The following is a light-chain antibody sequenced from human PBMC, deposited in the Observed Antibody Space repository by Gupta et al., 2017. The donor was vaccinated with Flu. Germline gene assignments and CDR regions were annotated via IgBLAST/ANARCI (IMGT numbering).Light chain of an antibody. CDR3: QRPET. J-gene: IGKJ1*01. Sequence: EIVLTQSPGTLSLSPGERATLSCRASQSVSSSYLAWYQQKPGQAPRLLIYGASSRATGIPDRFSGSGSETDFTLTISRLEPEDFAVYYCQRPETFGQGTKVEIK. CDR1: QSVSSSY. CDR2: GAS. V-gene: IGKV3-20*01.